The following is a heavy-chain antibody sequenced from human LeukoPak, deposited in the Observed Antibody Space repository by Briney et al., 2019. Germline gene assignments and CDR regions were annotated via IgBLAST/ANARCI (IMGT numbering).Heavy chain of an antibody. Sequence: GGSLRLACAASGFTFNRHWMTWVRQAPGKGLEWIANVNPDMSEKNYVESVKGRFTISRDKVKNSLYLQMNSLRGDDTAVYYCARDGLPVALDKWGQGTLVTVSS. J-gene: IGHJ4*02. CDR2: VNPDMSEK. CDR1: GFTFNRHW. V-gene: IGHV3-7*01. CDR3: ARDGLPVALDK. D-gene: IGHD2-2*01.